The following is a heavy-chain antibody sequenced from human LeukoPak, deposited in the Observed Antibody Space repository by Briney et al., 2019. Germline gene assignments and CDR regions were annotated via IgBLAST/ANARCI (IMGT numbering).Heavy chain of an antibody. CDR1: GGSISSSSYY. J-gene: IGHJ4*02. D-gene: IGHD2-15*01. V-gene: IGHV4-39*07. CDR3: ARGPRCSFY. CDR2: IYYSGST. Sequence: PSETLSLTCTVSGGSISSSSYYWGWIRQPPGKGLEWIGSIYYSGSTYYNPSLKSRVTISVDTSKNQFSLKLSSVTAADTAVYYCARGPRCSFYWGQETLVSVSS.